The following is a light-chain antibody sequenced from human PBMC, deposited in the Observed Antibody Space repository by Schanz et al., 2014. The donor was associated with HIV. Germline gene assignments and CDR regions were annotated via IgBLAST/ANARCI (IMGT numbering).Light chain of an antibody. V-gene: IGLV2-14*01. CDR2: EVT. CDR1: SSDVGGYNY. J-gene: IGLJ3*02. Sequence: QSVLTQPASVSGSPGQSITISCTGASSDVGGYNYFSWDQHHPGSAPQLMIYEVTKRPSGVPDRFSGSKSGNTASLTVSGLQAEDEADYYCCSYTGSGTLWVFGGGTKLTVL. CDR3: CSYTGSGTLWV.